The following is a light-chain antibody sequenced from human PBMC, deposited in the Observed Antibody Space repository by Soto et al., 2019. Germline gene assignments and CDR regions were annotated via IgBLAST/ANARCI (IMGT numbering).Light chain of an antibody. CDR2: DAS. CDR3: QQFSSYPLT. CDR1: QNIRSS. V-gene: IGKV3-20*01. J-gene: IGKJ4*01. Sequence: EVAMTQSPASLSASPGERVTLSCRASQNIRSSLAWYQQKPGQAPRLLIYDASSRATGIPDRFRGGGSGTDFTLTISGLEPEDFAVYYCQQFSSYPLTFGGGTKVDIK.